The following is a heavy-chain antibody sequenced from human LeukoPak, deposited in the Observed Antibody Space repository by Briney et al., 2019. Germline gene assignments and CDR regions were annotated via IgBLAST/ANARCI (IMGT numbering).Heavy chain of an antibody. Sequence: GGSLRLSCTASGFTFGDYAMSWVRQAPGKGLEWVGFIRSKAYGGTTEYAASVKGRFTISRDDSKSIAYLQMNSLKTEDTAVYYCARAPTLNYYYYYMDVWGKGTTVTVSS. V-gene: IGHV3-49*04. CDR2: IRSKAYGGTT. J-gene: IGHJ6*03. CDR1: GFTFGDYA. CDR3: ARAPTLNYYYYYMDV.